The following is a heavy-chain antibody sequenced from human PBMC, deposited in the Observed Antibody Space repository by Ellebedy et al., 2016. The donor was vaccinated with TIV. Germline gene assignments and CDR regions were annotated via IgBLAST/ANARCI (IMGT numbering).Heavy chain of an antibody. CDR3: ATDGSYGDYRSPAHAFVF. Sequence: GGSLRLSCAASGFSFSSYWMSWVRQPPGKGLEWVANINQDGSDKYYVDSVKGRFTISRDNAKNSLYLQMNSLRAEDTSVYYCATDGSYGDYRSPAHAFVFWGQGTTVTVSS. V-gene: IGHV3-7*01. CDR2: INQDGSDK. J-gene: IGHJ3*01. D-gene: IGHD4-17*01. CDR1: GFSFSSYW.